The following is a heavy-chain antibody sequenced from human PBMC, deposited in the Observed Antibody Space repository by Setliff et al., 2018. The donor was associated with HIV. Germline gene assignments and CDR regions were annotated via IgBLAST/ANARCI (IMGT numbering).Heavy chain of an antibody. CDR3: ARLTRITTAGH. J-gene: IGHJ4*02. V-gene: IGHV4-31*03. CDR1: GGSISSGGYY. Sequence: PSETLSLTCTVSGGSISSGGYYWSWIRQHPGKGLEWIGYIYYSGSTYYNPSLKSRVTISVDTSKNQFSLKLNSVTAADTAVYYCARLTRITTAGHWGQGTLVTSPQ. D-gene: IGHD6-13*01. CDR2: IYYSGST.